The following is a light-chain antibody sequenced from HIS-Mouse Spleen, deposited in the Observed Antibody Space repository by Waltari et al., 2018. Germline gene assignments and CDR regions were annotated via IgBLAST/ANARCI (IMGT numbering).Light chain of an antibody. Sequence: QSALTQPASVSGSPGQSIPISCTGTSSDGGGYNYVSWYQQHPGKAPKLLIYEVSNRPSGVSNRFSGSKSGNTASLTISGLQAEDEADYYCSSYTSSSTLWVFGGGTKLTVL. CDR2: EVS. V-gene: IGLV2-14*01. CDR1: SSDGGGYNY. J-gene: IGLJ3*02. CDR3: SSYTSSSTLWV.